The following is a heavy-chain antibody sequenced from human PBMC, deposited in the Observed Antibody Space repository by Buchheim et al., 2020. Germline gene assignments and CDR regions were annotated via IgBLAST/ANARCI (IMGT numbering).Heavy chain of an antibody. D-gene: IGHD6-13*01. J-gene: IGHJ5*02. CDR3: ARGRGIAAAGTLDWFDP. CDR1: GGSFSGYY. V-gene: IGHV4-34*01. CDR2: INHSGST. Sequence: QVQLQESGPGLVKPSETLSLTCAVYGGSFSGYYWSWIRQPPGKGLEWIGEINHSGSTNYNPSLKSRVTISVDTSKNQFSLKLSSVTAADTAVYYCARGRGIAAAGTLDWFDPWGQGTL.